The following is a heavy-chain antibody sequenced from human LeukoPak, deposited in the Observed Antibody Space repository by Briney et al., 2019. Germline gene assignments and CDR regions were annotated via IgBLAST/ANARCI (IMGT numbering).Heavy chain of an antibody. Sequence: PGGSLRLSCAASGFTFDDYAMHWVRHAPGKGLEWVSGISWNSGSIGYADSVKGRFTISRDNAKNSLYLQMNSLRAEDTALYYCAKDTTAAGFFDYWSQGTLVTVSS. V-gene: IGHV3-9*01. D-gene: IGHD6-13*01. CDR1: GFTFDDYA. CDR3: AKDTTAAGFFDY. CDR2: ISWNSGSI. J-gene: IGHJ4*02.